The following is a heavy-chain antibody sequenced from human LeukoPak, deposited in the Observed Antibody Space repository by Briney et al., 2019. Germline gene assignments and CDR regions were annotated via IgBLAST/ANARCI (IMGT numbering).Heavy chain of an antibody. V-gene: IGHV3-30-3*01. D-gene: IGHD6-25*01. J-gene: IGHJ4*02. CDR2: ISYDGSNK. CDR3: ARKGDSSGVFDY. CDR1: GFTFSSYA. Sequence: GGSLRLSCAASGFTFSSYAMHWVRQAPGKGLEWVAVISYDGSNKYYADSVKGRLTISRDNSKNTLYLQMNSLRPEDTAVYYCARKGDSSGVFDYWGQGTLVTVSS.